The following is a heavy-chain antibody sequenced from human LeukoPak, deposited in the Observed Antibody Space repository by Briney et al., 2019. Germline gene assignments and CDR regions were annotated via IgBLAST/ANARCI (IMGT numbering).Heavy chain of an antibody. V-gene: IGHV3-23*01. CDR3: AKEGNWNYGPTPPQTD. CDR1: GFTFYSYA. CDR2: LGTNGDST. J-gene: IGHJ4*02. D-gene: IGHD1-7*01. Sequence: AGGSLRLSCAASGFTFYSYAMTWVRQAPGKGLEWVSALGTNGDSTFYADSVKGRFTISRDNSKNTLYLQMNSLRAEDTAVYYCAKEGNWNYGPTPPQTDWGQGTLVTVSS.